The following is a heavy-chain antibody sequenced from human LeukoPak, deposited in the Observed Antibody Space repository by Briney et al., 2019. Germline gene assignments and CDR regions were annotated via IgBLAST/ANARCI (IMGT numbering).Heavy chain of an antibody. Sequence: PSGTLSLTCTVSGGSISSYYWSWIRQPPGKGLEWIGYIYYSGSTNYNPSLKSRVTISVDTSKNQFSLKLSSVTAADTAVYYCARGDFDWLLFPYWGQGTLVTVSS. D-gene: IGHD3-9*01. CDR2: IYYSGST. J-gene: IGHJ4*02. CDR3: ARGDFDWLLFPY. V-gene: IGHV4-59*01. CDR1: GGSISSYY.